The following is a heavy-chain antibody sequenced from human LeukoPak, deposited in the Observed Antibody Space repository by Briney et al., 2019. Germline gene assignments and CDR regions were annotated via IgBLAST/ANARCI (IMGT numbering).Heavy chain of an antibody. Sequence: GGSLRLSCAASGFTFSDYAMSWVRQAPGKGLEWVSTLSDGGSITYYADSVKGRFTISRDNSKNTLFLQMNSLRAEDTAVYYCARDIHSVAFDIWGQGTMVTVSS. CDR3: ARDIHSVAFDI. J-gene: IGHJ3*02. CDR2: LSDGGSIT. V-gene: IGHV3-23*01. CDR1: GFTFSDYA.